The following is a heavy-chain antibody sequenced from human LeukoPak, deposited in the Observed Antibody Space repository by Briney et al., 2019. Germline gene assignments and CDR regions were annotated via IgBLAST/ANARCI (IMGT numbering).Heavy chain of an antibody. J-gene: IGHJ4*02. CDR1: GGSISSNY. CDR2: IYYSGST. CDR3: ARDYDSRGYALDY. Sequence: SETLSLTCTVSGGSISSNYWSWIRQPPGKGLEWIGFIYYSGSTNYNPSLKSRVTISVDTSKNQFSLKLSSVTAADTAVYYCARDYDSRGYALDYWGQGTLVTVSS. V-gene: IGHV4-59*01. D-gene: IGHD3-22*01.